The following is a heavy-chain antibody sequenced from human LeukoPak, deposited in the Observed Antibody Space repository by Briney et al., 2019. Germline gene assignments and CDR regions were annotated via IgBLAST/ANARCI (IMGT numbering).Heavy chain of an antibody. CDR3: PRGTYWASSSRPHFDS. CDR1: GDSVSSSSAA. D-gene: IGHD6-13*01. J-gene: IGHJ4*02. V-gene: IGHV6-1*01. Sequence: SQTLSLTCAISGDSVSSSSAAWNWVRQSPSRGLEWLGRAYYRSKWYNDYAVSVKSRTTINPDTSKNQFSLQLNSVTPEDTAVCSCPRGTYWASSSRPHFDSWGQGTLLTVSS. CDR2: AYYRSKWYN.